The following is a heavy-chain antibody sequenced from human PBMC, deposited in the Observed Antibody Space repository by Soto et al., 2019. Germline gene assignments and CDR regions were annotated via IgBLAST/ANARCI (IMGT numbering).Heavy chain of an antibody. D-gene: IGHD1-1*01. CDR2: LNGGTGQT. J-gene: IGHJ6*02. CDR3: ARGKGMEENYYYNGMDI. V-gene: IGHV1-3*01. CDR1: GYTFSTYA. Sequence: QVQVVQSGAEVKKPGASVKVSCKASGYTFSTYAIHWVRQAPGQSLEWMGWLNGGTGQTRYSHRFQDRVTITRDTSASTAYMEVSSLRPEDTAVYYCARGKGMEENYYYNGMDIWGQGTTVTVSS.